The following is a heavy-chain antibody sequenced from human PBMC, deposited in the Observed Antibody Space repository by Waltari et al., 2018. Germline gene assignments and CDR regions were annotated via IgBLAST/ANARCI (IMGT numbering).Heavy chain of an antibody. Sequence: GGGLVKPGGSLRLSCAASGFTFINAWMSWVRQAPGKGLEWIGRVKSKTDGGAAEYAAPVKGRFTVSRDDTKDILYLQMDSLQTEDTAVYYCTTDHPIVALLETVWYHYGMDVWGQGTTVTVSS. D-gene: IGHD2-15*01. CDR3: TTDHPIVALLETVWYHYGMDV. J-gene: IGHJ6*02. CDR1: GFTFINAW. CDR2: VKSKTDGGAA. V-gene: IGHV3-15*01.